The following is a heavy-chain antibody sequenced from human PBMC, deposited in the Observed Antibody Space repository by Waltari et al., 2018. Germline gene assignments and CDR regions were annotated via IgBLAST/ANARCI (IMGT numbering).Heavy chain of an antibody. Sequence: QLQLQESGPGLVKPSETLSLTCTVSGGSISSSSYYWGWIRQPPGKGLEWIGSIYYSGSTYYNPSLKSRVTISVDTSKNQFSLKLSSVTAADTAVYYCASHYSGSSMGYFDYWGQGTLVTVSS. D-gene: IGHD1-26*01. J-gene: IGHJ4*02. CDR2: IYYSGST. CDR3: ASHYSGSSMGYFDY. V-gene: IGHV4-39*07. CDR1: GGSISSSSYY.